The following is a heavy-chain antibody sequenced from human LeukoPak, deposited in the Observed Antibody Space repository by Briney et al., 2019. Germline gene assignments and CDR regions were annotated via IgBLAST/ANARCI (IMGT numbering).Heavy chain of an antibody. Sequence: PGGSLRLSCAASGFTFSSYAMSWVRQAPGKGLEWVSAFSGSGGSTYYADSVTGRFTISRDNSKNTLYLQMNSLRAEDTAVYYCAKEPRYDFWSGFDYWGQGTLVTVSS. CDR2: FSGSGGST. V-gene: IGHV3-23*01. D-gene: IGHD3-3*01. CDR1: GFTFSSYA. CDR3: AKEPRYDFWSGFDY. J-gene: IGHJ4*02.